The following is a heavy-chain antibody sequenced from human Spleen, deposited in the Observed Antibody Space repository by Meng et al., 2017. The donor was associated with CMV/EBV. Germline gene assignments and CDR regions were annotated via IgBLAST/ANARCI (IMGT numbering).Heavy chain of an antibody. CDR3: AKDVYSSSSGDYYYGMDV. Sequence: GESLKISCAASGFTFSNYGIHWVRQAPGKGLEWVAYIRYDGGNQYHADSVKGRFTISRDNSKNKLHMQLNNLRTEDTAIYYCAKDVYSSSSGDYYYGMDVWGQGTTVTVSS. V-gene: IGHV3-30*02. CDR2: IRYDGGNQ. CDR1: GFTFSNYG. J-gene: IGHJ6*02. D-gene: IGHD6-6*01.